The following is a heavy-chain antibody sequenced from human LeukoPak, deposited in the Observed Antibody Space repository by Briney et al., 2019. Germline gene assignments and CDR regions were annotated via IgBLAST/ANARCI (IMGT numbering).Heavy chain of an antibody. CDR3: AKVGPLRYNWMGASKDI. J-gene: IGHJ3*02. Sequence: PGGSLRLSCAASRFTFTNYAMSWVGRPPGKGLDWFSAISASRGSTYYADSVKGRFTISRDNSKNTLYLQINSLRAEDTALYYCAKVGPLRYNWMGASKDIWGQGAMVTVSS. V-gene: IGHV3-23*01. CDR1: RFTFTNYA. D-gene: IGHD1-20*01. CDR2: ISASRGST.